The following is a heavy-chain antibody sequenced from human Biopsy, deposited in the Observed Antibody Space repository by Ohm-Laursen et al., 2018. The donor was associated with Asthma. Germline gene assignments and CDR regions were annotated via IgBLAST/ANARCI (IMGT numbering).Heavy chain of an antibody. CDR2: IIPFYGTA. J-gene: IGHJ4*02. V-gene: IGHV1-69*13. Sequence: SVRVSCKASDGTFSTFGISWVRQAPGQGLEWMGRIIPFYGTATYAQNFQGRLTLTADESTSTAYMELSSLRSEDTAVYFCARDYDGDYVQRHLPLAYWGQGTLVTVSS. D-gene: IGHD4-17*01. CDR3: ARDYDGDYVQRHLPLAY. CDR1: DGTFSTFG.